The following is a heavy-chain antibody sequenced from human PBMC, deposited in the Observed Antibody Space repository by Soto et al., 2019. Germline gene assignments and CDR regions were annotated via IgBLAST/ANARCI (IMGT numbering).Heavy chain of an antibody. Sequence: SGPTLVNPTQTLTLTCTFSGFSLSTNGMCVSWIRQSPGKALEWLALIAWDDDKYYSTSLKTRLTISKDTFKNQVVLTMTNMDPVDTATFYCARLTSSTGTSNYYYYGMDVWGQGTTVTVSS. D-gene: IGHD1-7*01. CDR3: ARLTSSTGTSNYYYYGMDV. CDR2: IAWDDDK. CDR1: GFSLSTNGMC. J-gene: IGHJ6*02. V-gene: IGHV2-70*01.